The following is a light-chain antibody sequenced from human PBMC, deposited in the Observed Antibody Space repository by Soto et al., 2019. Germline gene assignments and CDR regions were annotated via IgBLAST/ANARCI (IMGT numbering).Light chain of an antibody. CDR2: GAS. V-gene: IGKV3-20*01. Sequence: EIVLTPSPDTLSLSPVERATLSCRASQSVRSERLAWYQHKRGQAPRLVIYGASSRATGVSDRFSGSGSGTDFTLAISRLEPEDFAVYYCQLYGISPHFGQGTRLEIK. J-gene: IGKJ5*01. CDR3: QLYGISPH. CDR1: QSVRSER.